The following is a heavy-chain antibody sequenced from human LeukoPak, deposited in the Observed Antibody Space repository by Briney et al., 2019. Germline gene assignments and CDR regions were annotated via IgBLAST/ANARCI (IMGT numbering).Heavy chain of an antibody. J-gene: IGHJ1*01. CDR2: IYSGGST. CDR1: GFTVSSNY. CDR3: ARDSQLQYFQH. Sequence: PGGSLRLSCAASGFTVSSNYMSWVRQAPGKGLEWVSVIYSGGSTYYADSMKGRFTISRDNSKNTPYLQMNSLRAEDTAVYYCARDSQLQYFQHWGQGTLVTVSS. D-gene: IGHD2-21*01. V-gene: IGHV3-53*01.